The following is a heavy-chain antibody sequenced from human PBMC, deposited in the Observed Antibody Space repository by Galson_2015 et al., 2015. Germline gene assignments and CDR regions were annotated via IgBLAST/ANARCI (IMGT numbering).Heavy chain of an antibody. CDR1: GVSVNSDY. D-gene: IGHD3-10*01. CDR3: ARVAGQLPYYFGMEL. CDR2: IYSETRT. J-gene: IGHJ6*02. Sequence: SLRLSCAASGVSVNSDYISWVRQAPGKGLEWVSIIYSETRTYYADSVMGGFTISRYNSRTKVHLQMDRLRGDDSAVYYCARVAGQLPYYFGMELCDQGTTVIVSS. V-gene: IGHV3-53*01.